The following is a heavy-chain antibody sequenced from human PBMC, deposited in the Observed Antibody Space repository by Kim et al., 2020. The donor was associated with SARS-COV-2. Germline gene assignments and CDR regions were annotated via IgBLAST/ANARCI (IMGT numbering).Heavy chain of an antibody. Sequence: YTSGRTNYNPSLQSRVTMSVDMSKNQFSLKLSSVTAADTAVYYCASALGHWGRGTLVTVSS. V-gene: IGHV4-4*07. CDR2: YTSGRT. CDR3: ASALGH. J-gene: IGHJ4*02. D-gene: IGHD3-16*02.